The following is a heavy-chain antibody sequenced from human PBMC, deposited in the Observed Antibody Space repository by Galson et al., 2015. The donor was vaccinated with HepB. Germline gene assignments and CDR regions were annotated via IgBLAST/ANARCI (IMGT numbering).Heavy chain of an antibody. CDR2: ISYDGNNK. D-gene: IGHD3-10*01. J-gene: IGHJ4*02. V-gene: IGHV3-30*18. Sequence: SLRLSCAASRFIFSRFGMHWVRHAPGKGLEWVALISYDGNNKYYADSVKGRFTISRDNSKNTLYLQMNSLRAEDTAVYYCAKDLSYYYDSGSYSPLDYGGQGTLVTVSS. CDR1: RFIFSRFG. CDR3: AKDLSYYYDSGSYSPLDY.